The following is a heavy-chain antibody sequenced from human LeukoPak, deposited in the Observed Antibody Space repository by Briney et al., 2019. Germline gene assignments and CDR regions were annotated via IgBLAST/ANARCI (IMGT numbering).Heavy chain of an antibody. J-gene: IGHJ4*02. Sequence: SETLSLTCTVSGGSISSSSYYWGWIRQPPGKGLEWIGSTYYSGSTYYNPSLKSRVTISVDTSKNQFSLKLSSVTAADTAVYYCARQEVRGVIITLDYWGQGTLVTVSS. V-gene: IGHV4-39*01. CDR1: GGSISSSSYY. D-gene: IGHD3-10*01. CDR3: ARQEVRGVIITLDY. CDR2: TYYSGST.